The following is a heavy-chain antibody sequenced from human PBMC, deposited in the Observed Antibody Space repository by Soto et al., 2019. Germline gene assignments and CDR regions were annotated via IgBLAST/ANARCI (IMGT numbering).Heavy chain of an antibody. D-gene: IGHD4-17*01. CDR1: GGTFSNYA. CDR3: ASTKDDYAKFFDY. V-gene: IGHV1-69*06. J-gene: IGHJ4*02. Sequence: GASVKVYCKASGGTFSNYAISWVRQAPGQGLEWMGGIIPIFGTANYAQKFQGRVTITADKSTSTAYMELSSLRSEDTAVYYCASTKDDYAKFFDYWGQGTLVTVSS. CDR2: IIPIFGTA.